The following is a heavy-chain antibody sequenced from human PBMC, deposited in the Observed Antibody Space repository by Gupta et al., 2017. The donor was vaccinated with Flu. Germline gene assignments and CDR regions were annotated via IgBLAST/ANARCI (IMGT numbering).Heavy chain of an antibody. D-gene: IGHD5-18*01. CDR2: ISSSGNIV. CDR3: AHHGIGYKYGPQRNLDY. CDR1: GFTFSSYS. J-gene: IGHJ4*02. V-gene: IGHV3-48*01. Sequence: EVQLVESGGGLVQPGGSLRLSCAASGFTFSSYSMNWVRQAPGKGLEWVSYISSSGNIVYYADSVKGRFTISRDNAKNSLYLQMNSLRGEDTAVYYCAHHGIGYKYGPQRNLDYWGQGSLVTVSS.